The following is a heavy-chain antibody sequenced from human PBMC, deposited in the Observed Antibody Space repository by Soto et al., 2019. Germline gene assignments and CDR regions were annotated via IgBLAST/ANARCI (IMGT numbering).Heavy chain of an antibody. J-gene: IGHJ4*02. D-gene: IGHD3-3*01. Sequence: GGSLRLSCAASGFTFSSYAMSWVRQAPGKGLEWVSAISGSGGSTYYADSVKGRFTISRDNSKNTLYLQMNSLRAEDTAVYYCAKVGPQFLEWLFAAEIDYWGQGTLVTVSS. CDR3: AKVGPQFLEWLFAAEIDY. V-gene: IGHV3-23*01. CDR1: GFTFSSYA. CDR2: ISGSGGST.